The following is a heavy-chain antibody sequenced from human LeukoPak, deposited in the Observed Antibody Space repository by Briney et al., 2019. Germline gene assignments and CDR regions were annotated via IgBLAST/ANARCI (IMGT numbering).Heavy chain of an antibody. J-gene: IGHJ4*02. V-gene: IGHV4-59*08. Sequence: SETLSLTCTVSGGSISSYYWSWIRQPPGKGLEWIGYIYYSGGTNYNPSLKSRVTISVDTSKKQFSLRLSSVTAADTAVYYCARRGGDSSVNFDHWGQGTLVTVSS. CDR2: IYYSGGT. D-gene: IGHD3-22*01. CDR1: GGSISSYY. CDR3: ARRGGDSSVNFDH.